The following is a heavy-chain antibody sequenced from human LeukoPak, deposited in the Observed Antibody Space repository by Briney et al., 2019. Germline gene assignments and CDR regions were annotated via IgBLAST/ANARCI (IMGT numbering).Heavy chain of an antibody. CDR1: GYTFTDYY. V-gene: IGHV1-2*02. Sequence: ASARVSCKASGYTFTDYYIHWVRLAPGQGLEWMGWINPNSGGTNYAQKFQGRVTMTRDTSISTAYMVLSSLISDDTAIYYCAREPRNYFDYWGQGTLVTVSS. J-gene: IGHJ4*02. CDR2: INPNSGGT. CDR3: AREPRNYFDY.